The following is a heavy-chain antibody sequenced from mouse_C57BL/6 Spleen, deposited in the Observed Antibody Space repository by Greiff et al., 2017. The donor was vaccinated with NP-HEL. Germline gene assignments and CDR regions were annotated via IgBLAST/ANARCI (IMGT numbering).Heavy chain of an antibody. V-gene: IGHV1-39*01. Sequence: EVQLQQSGPELVKPGASVKISCKASGYSFTDYNMNWVKQSNGKSLEWIGVINPNYGTTSSNQKFKGKATLTVDQSSSTAYMQINSLTSEDSAVYDCARGGYDEYYYAMDYWGQGTSVTVSS. CDR3: ARGGYDEYYYAMDY. CDR2: INPNYGTT. D-gene: IGHD2-3*01. J-gene: IGHJ4*01. CDR1: GYSFTDYN.